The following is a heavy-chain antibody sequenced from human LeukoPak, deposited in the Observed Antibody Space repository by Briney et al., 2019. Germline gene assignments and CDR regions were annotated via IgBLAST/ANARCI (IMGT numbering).Heavy chain of an antibody. J-gene: IGHJ4*02. CDR1: GYTFTSYG. CDR2: ISPYNGNT. Sequence: ASVKVSCKASGYTFTSYGFSWVRQAPGQGLEWMRWISPYNGNTNYAQKLQVRVTMTTDTSTSTAYMELRSQRSGDTAVYYCARGGSYYDSSGYYYVGFDYWGQGTLVTVSS. CDR3: ARGGSYYDSSGYYYVGFDY. D-gene: IGHD3-22*01. V-gene: IGHV1-18*01.